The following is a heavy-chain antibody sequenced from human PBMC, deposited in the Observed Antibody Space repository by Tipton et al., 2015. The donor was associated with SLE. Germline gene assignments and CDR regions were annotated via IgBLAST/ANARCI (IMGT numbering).Heavy chain of an antibody. Sequence: TLSLTCTVSGGSISSSSYYWGWIRQPPGKGLEWIGSIYYSGSTYYNPSLKSRVIISVDTSKNQFSLKLSSVTAADTAVYYCAREPRTYYYDSSGYFDSWGQGTLVTVSS. CDR3: AREPRTYYYDSSGYFDS. V-gene: IGHV4-39*07. D-gene: IGHD3-22*01. CDR1: GGSISSSSYY. J-gene: IGHJ4*02. CDR2: IYYSGST.